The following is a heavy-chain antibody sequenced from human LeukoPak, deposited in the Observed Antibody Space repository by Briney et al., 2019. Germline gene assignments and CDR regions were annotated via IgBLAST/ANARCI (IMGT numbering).Heavy chain of an antibody. CDR2: INGGGDIT. J-gene: IGHJ4*02. V-gene: IGHV3-23*01. CDR1: RYSFDSYA. D-gene: IGHD6-13*01. Sequence: GGSLRLSCEGSRYSFDSYAMTWVRQAPGKGLEWVSSINGGGDITCYAESVKGRFTVSRDNSKNTLFLQMNSLRAEDTAVFYCAKRYGDSTGWFFDFWGQGSLVTVSS. CDR3: AKRYGDSTGWFFDF.